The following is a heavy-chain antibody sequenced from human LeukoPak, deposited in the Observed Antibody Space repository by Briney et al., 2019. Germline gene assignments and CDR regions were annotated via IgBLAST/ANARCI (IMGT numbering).Heavy chain of an antibody. D-gene: IGHD1-26*01. CDR1: GFTVSSNY. J-gene: IGHJ6*02. CDR2: IYSGGST. CDR3: ARELGSYYYYGMDV. V-gene: IGHV3-66*01. Sequence: AGGSLRLSCAASGFTVSSNYMSWVRQAPGKGLEWVSVIYSGGSTYYADSVKGRFTISRDNSKNTLYLQMNSLRAEDTAVYYCARELGSYYYYGMDVWGQGTTVTVSS.